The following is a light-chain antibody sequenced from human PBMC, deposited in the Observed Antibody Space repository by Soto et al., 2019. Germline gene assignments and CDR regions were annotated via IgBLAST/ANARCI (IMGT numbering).Light chain of an antibody. CDR2: EGS. CDR1: SSDVGSYNL. Sequence: QSALTQPASVSGSPGQSITISCTGTSSDVGSYNLVSWYQQHPGKAPKLMIYEGSKRPSGVSNRFSGSKSGNTASLTISELQAEDEADYYCCSYAGRAYVFGTGTKLTVL. V-gene: IGLV2-23*01. CDR3: CSYAGRAYV. J-gene: IGLJ1*01.